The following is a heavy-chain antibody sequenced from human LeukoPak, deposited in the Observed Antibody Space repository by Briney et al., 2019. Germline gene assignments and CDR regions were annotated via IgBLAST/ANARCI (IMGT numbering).Heavy chain of an antibody. V-gene: IGHV3-23*01. CDR3: GKDGGQYSSGPEFDP. CDR2: ISGGGERT. CDR1: GIIFSRAA. Sequence: GGSLRLSCTASGIIFSRAAMNWARQSPGRGLEWLSAISGGGERTFYADSVRGRFTIYRDNSKNMVYLQMNSLRVDDTAIYYCGKDGGQYSSGPEFDPRGQGDLVTVPS. J-gene: IGHJ5*02. D-gene: IGHD6-19*01.